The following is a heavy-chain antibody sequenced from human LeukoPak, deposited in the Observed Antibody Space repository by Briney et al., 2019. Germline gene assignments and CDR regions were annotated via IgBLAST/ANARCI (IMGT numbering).Heavy chain of an antibody. CDR3: AREYYYDSSGYYLTLDY. Sequence: GASVKVSCKASGYTFTSYYMHWVRQAPGQGLEWMGIINPSGGSTSYAQKFQGRVTMTRDTSTSTVYMELSSLRSEDTAVYYCAREYYYDSSGYYLTLDYRGQGTLVTVSS. CDR1: GYTFTSYY. CDR2: INPSGGST. V-gene: IGHV1-46*01. D-gene: IGHD3-22*01. J-gene: IGHJ4*02.